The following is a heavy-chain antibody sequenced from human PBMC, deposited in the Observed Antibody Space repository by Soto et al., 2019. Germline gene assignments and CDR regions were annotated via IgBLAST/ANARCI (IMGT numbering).Heavy chain of an antibody. CDR3: ARGHYYYAMDV. V-gene: IGHV4-30-2*01. J-gene: IGHJ6*02. Sequence: SETLSLTCAVSGGSVSSGVFSWNWIRQPPGQGLEWIGYISHGGRPHYTPSLRSRVSISVDRSTNVISLNLTSMTPADTAVYFCARGHYYYAMDVWGQGTTVTVSS. CDR1: GGSVSSGVFS. CDR2: ISHGGRP.